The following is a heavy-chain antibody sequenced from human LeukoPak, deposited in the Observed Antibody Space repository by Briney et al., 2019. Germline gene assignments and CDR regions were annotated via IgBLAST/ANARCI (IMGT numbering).Heavy chain of an antibody. D-gene: IGHD3-3*01. CDR2: ISAYNGNT. Sequence: ASVKVSCKASGYTFTSYGISWVRQAPGQGLEWMGWISAYNGNTNYAQKLQDRVTMTTDTSTSTAYMELRSLRSDDTAVYYCARVQNTIFGVADWFDPWGQGTLVTVSS. CDR1: GYTFTSYG. CDR3: ARVQNTIFGVADWFDP. J-gene: IGHJ5*02. V-gene: IGHV1-18*04.